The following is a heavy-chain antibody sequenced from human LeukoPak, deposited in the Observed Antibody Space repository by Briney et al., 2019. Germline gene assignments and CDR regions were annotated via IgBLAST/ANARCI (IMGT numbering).Heavy chain of an antibody. J-gene: IGHJ5*02. CDR2: INPNSGGT. Sequence: ASVKVSCKASGYTFTGYYMHWVRQAPGQGLEWMGWINPNSGGTNYAQKFQGRVTMTRDTSISAAYMELSRLRSDVTAVYYCARRAKGSIAAAAHYNWFDPWGQGTLVTVSS. CDR3: ARRAKGSIAAAAHYNWFDP. CDR1: GYTFTGYY. V-gene: IGHV1-2*02. D-gene: IGHD6-13*01.